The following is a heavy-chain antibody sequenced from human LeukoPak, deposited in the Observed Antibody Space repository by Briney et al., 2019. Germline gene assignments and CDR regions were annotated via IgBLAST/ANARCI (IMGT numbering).Heavy chain of an antibody. D-gene: IGHD3-10*01. CDR3: VRDFLGESGAGGY. V-gene: IGHV3-21*01. J-gene: IGHJ4*02. Sequence: GGSLRLSCATSTFTYSSYTMNWVRQAPGKGLEWVSSISPSGNSKYHADSVKGRFTISRDNAENSLYMQMNSLRAEDTGVYYCVRDFLGESGAGGYWGQGTLVTVSS. CDR2: ISPSGNSK. CDR1: TFTYSSYT.